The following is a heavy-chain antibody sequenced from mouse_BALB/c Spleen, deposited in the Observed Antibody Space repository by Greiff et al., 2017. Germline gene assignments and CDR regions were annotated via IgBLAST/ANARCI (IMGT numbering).Heavy chain of an antibody. V-gene: IGHV5-9-4*01. J-gene: IGHJ3*01. CDR2: ISSGGSYT. Sequence: DVMLVESGGGLVKPGGSLKLSCAASGFTFSSYAMSWVRQSPEKRLEWVAEISSGGSYTYYPDTVTGRFTISRDNAKNTLYLEMSSLRSEDTAMYYCARYRYVVAYWGQGTLVTVSA. D-gene: IGHD2-14*01. CDR1: GFTFSSYA. CDR3: ARYRYVVAY.